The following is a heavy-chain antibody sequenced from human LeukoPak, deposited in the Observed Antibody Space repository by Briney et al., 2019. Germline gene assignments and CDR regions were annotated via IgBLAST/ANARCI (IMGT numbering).Heavy chain of an antibody. V-gene: IGHV1-2*02. CDR2: INPNSGGT. CDR1: GYTFTGYY. Sequence: ASVKVSCKASGYTFTGYYMHWVRQAPGQGLEWMGWINPNSGGTNYAQKFQGRVTMTRDTSISTAYMELSRLRSDGTAVYYCARSSPDYYDRGYFDYWGQGTLVTVSS. D-gene: IGHD3-22*01. J-gene: IGHJ4*02. CDR3: ARSSPDYYDRGYFDY.